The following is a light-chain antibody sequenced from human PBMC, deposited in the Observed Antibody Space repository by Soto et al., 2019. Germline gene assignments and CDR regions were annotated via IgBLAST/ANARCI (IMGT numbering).Light chain of an antibody. J-gene: IGLJ3*02. CDR3: SSPAGSKTGV. V-gene: IGLV2-8*01. Sequence: QSALTQPPAASGSPGQSVTISCTGTSSDVGGYKYVSWYQQHPGKAPKLLIYEVSQRPSGVPDRFSGSKSGNTASLTVSGLQAEDEADYYCSSPAGSKTGVFGGGTQLTVL. CDR2: EVS. CDR1: SSDVGGYKY.